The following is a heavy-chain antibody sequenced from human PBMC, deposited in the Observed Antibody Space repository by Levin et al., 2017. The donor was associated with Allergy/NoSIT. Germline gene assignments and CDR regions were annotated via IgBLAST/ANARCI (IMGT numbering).Heavy chain of an antibody. V-gene: IGHV4-31*03. Sequence: SETLSLTCTVSGGSISSGGSYWSWIRQHPGKGLEWIGYIAYSGNTYYNPSLQSRPTISVDTSKNHFSLNLGSVTAADTAVYYCARGYCFGTNCNFDPQYTYGFAYWGQGTLVTVSS. J-gene: IGHJ4*02. CDR2: IAYSGNT. D-gene: IGHD2/OR15-2a*01. CDR1: GGSISSGGSY. CDR3: ARGYCFGTNCNFDPQYTYGFAY.